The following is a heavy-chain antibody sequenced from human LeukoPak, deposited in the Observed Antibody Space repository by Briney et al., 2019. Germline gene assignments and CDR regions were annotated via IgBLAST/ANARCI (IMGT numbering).Heavy chain of an antibody. CDR1: GFTFSSYW. CDR3: ARDGDDVANWFDP. CDR2: INPDGSST. V-gene: IGHV3-74*01. Sequence: GGSLRLSCAASGFTFSSYWMHWVRQAPGKGLMWVSRINPDGSSTTYADSVKGRLTISRDNAKNTVYLQMNSLRAEDTAVYYCARDGDDVANWFDPWGQGTLVTVSS. J-gene: IGHJ5*02. D-gene: IGHD7-27*01.